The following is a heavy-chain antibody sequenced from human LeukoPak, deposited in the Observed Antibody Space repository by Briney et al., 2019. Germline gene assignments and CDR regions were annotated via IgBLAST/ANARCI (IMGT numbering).Heavy chain of an antibody. CDR2: IYYSGTT. D-gene: IGHD2-2*01. Sequence: PSETLSLTCTVSGDSISSGGYYWSWIRQHPGKGLEWIGYIYYSGTTYYNPSLKSRVTISVDTSKNQFSLKLSSVTAADTAVDYCARGRVDCSSTSCDAADWFEPGGRGPLVSVSS. V-gene: IGHV4-31*03. CDR1: GDSISSGGYY. CDR3: ARGRVDCSSTSCDAADWFEP. J-gene: IGHJ5*02.